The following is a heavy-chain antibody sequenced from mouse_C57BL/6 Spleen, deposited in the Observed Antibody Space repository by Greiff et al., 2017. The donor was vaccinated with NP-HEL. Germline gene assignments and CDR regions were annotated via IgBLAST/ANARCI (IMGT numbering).Heavy chain of an antibody. CDR2: INPSSGYT. CDR3: ARSTQGPAMDY. D-gene: IGHD3-2*02. J-gene: IGHJ4*01. CDR1: GYTFTSYW. V-gene: IGHV1-7*01. Sequence: QVQLQQSGAELAKPGASVKLSCKASGYTFTSYWMHWVKQRPGQGLEWIGYINPSSGYTKYNQKFKDKATLTADKSSSTAYMQLNSLTYEDTAVDYCARSTQGPAMDYWGQGTSVTVSS.